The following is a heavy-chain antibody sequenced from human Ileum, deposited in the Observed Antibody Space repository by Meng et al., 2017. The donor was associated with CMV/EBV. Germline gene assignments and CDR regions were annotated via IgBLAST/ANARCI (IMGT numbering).Heavy chain of an antibody. CDR3: ARDAQAIGTYATLDY. CDR1: GFTFGSHN. CDR2: ISSDTI. J-gene: IGHJ4*02. V-gene: IGHV3-48*04. Sequence: GGSLRLSCIVSGFTFGSHNMNWVRQAPGKGLEWISYISSDTINYADSVKGRFTISRDNAKNSLYLQMTSLRAEDTAVYYCARDAQAIGTYATLDYWGQG. D-gene: IGHD1-26*01.